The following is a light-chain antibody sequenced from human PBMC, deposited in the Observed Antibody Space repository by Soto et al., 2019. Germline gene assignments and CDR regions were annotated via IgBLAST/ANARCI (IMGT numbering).Light chain of an antibody. Sequence: QSALTQPASVSGSPGQSITISCTGTSSDVGGYNYVSWYQQHPGKAPKLMIYEVSNRPSGVSNRFSGSKSGNTASLTISGLQAEDEADYYCSSYTSSSILFGGGTQLTVL. V-gene: IGLV2-14*01. CDR2: EVS. CDR1: SSDVGGYNY. CDR3: SSYTSSSIL. J-gene: IGLJ2*01.